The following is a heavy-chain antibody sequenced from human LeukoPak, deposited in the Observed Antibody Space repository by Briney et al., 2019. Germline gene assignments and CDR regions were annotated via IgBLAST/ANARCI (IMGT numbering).Heavy chain of an antibody. V-gene: IGHV3-23*01. Sequence: PGGSLRLSCAASGFTFSSYAMSWVRQAPGKGLEWVSTISATGGSIYYADSVRGRLTISRDNSKNTLYLQMNSLRAEDTAVYYCAKGYSSSWYSGYFDYWGQGTLVTVSS. CDR1: GFTFSSYA. CDR3: AKGYSSSWYSGYFDY. CDR2: ISATGGSI. J-gene: IGHJ4*02. D-gene: IGHD6-13*01.